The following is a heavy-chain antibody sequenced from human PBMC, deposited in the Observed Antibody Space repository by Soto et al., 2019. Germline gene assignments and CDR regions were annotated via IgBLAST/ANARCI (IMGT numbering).Heavy chain of an antibody. CDR3: ARIGALRYFDWLLLDYAMDV. J-gene: IGHJ6*02. CDR2: ISSSSSYI. Sequence: GGSLRLSCAASGFTFSNYWMHWFRQVPGKGLEWVSSISSSSSYIYYADSVKGRFTISRDNAKNSLYLQMNSLRAEDTAVYYCARIGALRYFDWLLLDYAMDVRGQGPAVTVSS. CDR1: GFTFSNYW. D-gene: IGHD3-9*01. V-gene: IGHV3-21*01.